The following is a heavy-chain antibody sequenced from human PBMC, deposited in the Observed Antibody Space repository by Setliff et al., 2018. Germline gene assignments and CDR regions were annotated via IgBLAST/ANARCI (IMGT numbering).Heavy chain of an antibody. Sequence: ASVKVSCKASGYTFAESIVSWVRQAPGQGLEWMGWIGVYTGHTSFAQKFEDRVSMSTDKSTNMAYMELRGLRFDDTAVYYCVRLVRYCSKTACQRISGEEVWGQGTLVTVSS. CDR2: IGVYTGHT. J-gene: IGHJ4*02. D-gene: IGHD2-21*02. CDR3: VRLVRYCSKTACQRISGEEV. CDR1: GYTFAESI. V-gene: IGHV1-18*04.